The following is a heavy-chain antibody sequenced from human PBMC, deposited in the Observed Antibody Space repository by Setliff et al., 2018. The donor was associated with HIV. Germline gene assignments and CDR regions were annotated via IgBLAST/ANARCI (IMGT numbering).Heavy chain of an antibody. CDR2: INTDGSSA. V-gene: IGHV3-74*03. CDR1: GFTFSNSW. CDR3: ARGVGDYVWGSYRYYFDY. J-gene: IGHJ4*02. D-gene: IGHD3-16*02. Sequence: GGSLRLSCAASGFTFSNSWMHWVRQAPGKGLVWVSRINTDGSSATYADSVKGRFTNSRDNAKNTLYLQMDSLRAEDTAVYFCARGVGDYVWGSYRYYFDYWGRGTLVTVSS.